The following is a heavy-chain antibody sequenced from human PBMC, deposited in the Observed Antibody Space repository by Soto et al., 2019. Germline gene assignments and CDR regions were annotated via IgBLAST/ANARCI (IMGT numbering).Heavy chain of an antibody. CDR1: GGSIRSGGYY. V-gene: IGHV4-31*03. CDR2: IYYSGST. Sequence: QVQLQESGPALVKPSQTLSRTCTVSGGSIRSGGYYWTWIRQNPGKGVEWIGYIYYSGSTYYNPSLKSRVTMSVDTSKIQFSLKLSSVTAADTAVYYCARVCGGVCHYGMDVWGQGTTVTVSS. CDR3: ARVCGGVCHYGMDV. J-gene: IGHJ6*02. D-gene: IGHD2-21*02.